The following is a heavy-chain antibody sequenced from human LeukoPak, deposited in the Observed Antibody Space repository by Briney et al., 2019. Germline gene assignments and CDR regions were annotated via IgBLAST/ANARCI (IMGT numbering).Heavy chain of an antibody. CDR2: IKQDGSER. CDR1: GFTFSSYW. Sequence: GGSLRLSCAASGFTFSSYWMSWVRQAPGKGLEWVANIKQDGSERYYVDSVTGRFTISRDNAKNSLYLQMNSLRAEDTAVYYCANIRGVITEVDYWGQGTLVTVSS. CDR3: ANIRGVITEVDY. V-gene: IGHV3-7*01. D-gene: IGHD3-10*01. J-gene: IGHJ4*02.